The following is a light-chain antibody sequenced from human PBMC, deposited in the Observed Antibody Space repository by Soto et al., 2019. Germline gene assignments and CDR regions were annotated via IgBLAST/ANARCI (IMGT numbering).Light chain of an antibody. Sequence: EIMITQSPGTLSLSPGERATLSLRVSQSVTSNYIAWYQQKTGQAPRLLIYDASSRATGIPDRLSGGGSGTDFTLTISRLEPEDFAVYYCQKFSSYPLTFGGGTKVDIK. V-gene: IGKV3-20*01. CDR3: QKFSSYPLT. CDR2: DAS. CDR1: QSVTSNY. J-gene: IGKJ4*01.